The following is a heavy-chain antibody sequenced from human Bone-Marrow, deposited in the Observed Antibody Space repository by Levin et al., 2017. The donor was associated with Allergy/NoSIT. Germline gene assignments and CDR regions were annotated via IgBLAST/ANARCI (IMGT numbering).Heavy chain of an antibody. CDR3: ARDANGWSGSYYFDD. CDR1: GDTFSSHT. D-gene: IGHD3-3*01. CDR2: ILPMLNIA. V-gene: IGHV1-69*04. Sequence: ASVKVSCKTSGDTFSSHTISWVRQAPGQGPEWMGRILPMLNIAVYAQTFKGRVTITADKSTNTVYLDLASLGPEDTAVYYCARDANGWSGSYYFDDWGQGALVTVSS. J-gene: IGHJ4*02.